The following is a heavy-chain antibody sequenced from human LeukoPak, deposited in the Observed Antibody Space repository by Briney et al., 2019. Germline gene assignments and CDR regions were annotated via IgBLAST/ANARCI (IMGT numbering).Heavy chain of an antibody. V-gene: IGHV4-59*08. J-gene: IGHJ6*02. CDR1: GGSISIYY. Sequence: PSETLSLTCTVSGGSISIYYWSWIRQPPGKGLEWIGYIYYSGSTNYNPSLKSRVTISVDTSKNQFSLKLSSVTAADTAVYYCARNSDPLFWSGYSYGMDVWGQGTTVTVSS. CDR2: IYYSGST. CDR3: ARNSDPLFWSGYSYGMDV. D-gene: IGHD3-3*01.